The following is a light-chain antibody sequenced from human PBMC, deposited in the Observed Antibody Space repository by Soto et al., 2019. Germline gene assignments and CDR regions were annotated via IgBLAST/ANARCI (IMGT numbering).Light chain of an antibody. J-gene: IGKJ1*01. CDR2: AGL. CDR1: QGIRND. V-gene: IGKV1-6*01. CDR3: LQHFNFSWT. Sequence: AILMSQSPASLSASVGDRVTITCRASQGIRNDLCWCQKKPGKAAKILIFAGLNLQSGVPSRFSGGRSGRDFTLTISSLQHEDFVTYYCLQHFNFSWTFGQGTKVDIK.